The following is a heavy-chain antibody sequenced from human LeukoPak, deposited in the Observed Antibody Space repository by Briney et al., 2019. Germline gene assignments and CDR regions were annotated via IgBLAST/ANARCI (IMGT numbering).Heavy chain of an antibody. CDR3: ATGEGGRWLQLSPIFDY. J-gene: IGHJ4*02. CDR2: FDPEDGET. CDR1: GYTLTELS. V-gene: IGHV1-24*01. Sequence: ASVTVSFKVSGYTLTELSMHWVRQAPGKGLEWMGGFDPEDGETIYAQKFQGRVTMTEDTSTDTAYMELSRLRSEDTAVYYCATGEGGRWLQLSPIFDYWGQGTLVTVSS. D-gene: IGHD5-24*01.